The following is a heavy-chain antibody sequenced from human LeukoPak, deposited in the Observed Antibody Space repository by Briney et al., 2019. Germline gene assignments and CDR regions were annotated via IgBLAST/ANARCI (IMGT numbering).Heavy chain of an antibody. J-gene: IGHJ4*02. Sequence: GESLKISCQGSGYSFNSYWICWVRQMPGKGLEWMGIIYPGDSDSRYSPSIQGQVTISADKSISTAYLQWSSLKASDTAMYYCARQRMINAYYFDYWGQGTLVTVSS. D-gene: IGHD3-22*01. CDR1: GYSFNSYW. CDR3: ARQRMINAYYFDY. CDR2: IYPGDSDS. V-gene: IGHV5-51*01.